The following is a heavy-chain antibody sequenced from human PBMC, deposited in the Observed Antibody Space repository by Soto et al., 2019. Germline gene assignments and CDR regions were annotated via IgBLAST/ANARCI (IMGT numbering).Heavy chain of an antibody. CDR1: GGSINSYF. J-gene: IGHJ6*03. V-gene: IGHV4-59*01. Sequence: SEILSLTCTVSGGSINSYFWSWIRQPPGKGLEWIGYVHYTGSSNYSPSLKSRVTISADTAKNQISLKLNSVTAADTAVYYCARGVHNWNEGGYFYYHMDVWGKGTTVTVSS. CDR2: VHYTGSS. CDR3: ARGVHNWNEGGYFYYHMDV. D-gene: IGHD1-20*01.